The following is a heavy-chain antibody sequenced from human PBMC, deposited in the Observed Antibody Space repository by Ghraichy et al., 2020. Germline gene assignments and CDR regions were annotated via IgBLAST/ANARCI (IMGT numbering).Heavy chain of an antibody. CDR2: IYHSGTT. J-gene: IGHJ4*02. CDR3: ARSFGAKKDH. D-gene: IGHD4/OR15-4a*01. V-gene: IGHV4-59*01. CDR1: GASLRSFY. Sequence: SETLSLTCTVSGASLRSFYWSWIRQPPGKPLEWIGYIYHSGTTNISPSLKNRVTMSVDTSNKQFSLQVNSITTADTGVYFCARSFGAKKDHWGQGIRVTVSS.